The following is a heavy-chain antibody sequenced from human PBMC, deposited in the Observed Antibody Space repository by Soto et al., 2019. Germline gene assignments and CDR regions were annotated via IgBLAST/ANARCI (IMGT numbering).Heavy chain of an antibody. CDR1: GFTLSGYA. CDR2: ISSNGVGT. V-gene: IGHV3-64*01. J-gene: IGHJ6*03. D-gene: IGHD6-6*01. CDR3: ARRARPDFYYMDV. Sequence: EVQLAESGGGLAQPGGSLRLSCAASGFTLSGYAMDWVRQAPGKGLEYVSGISSNGVGTYYANSVQGRFTISRDNSKNTVYLQMGSLSPEDIAVYYCARRARPDFYYMDVWGKATTVTVSS.